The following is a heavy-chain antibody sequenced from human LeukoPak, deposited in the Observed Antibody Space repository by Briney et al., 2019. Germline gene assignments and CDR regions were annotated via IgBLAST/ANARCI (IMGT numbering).Heavy chain of an antibody. D-gene: IGHD3-22*01. CDR3: AREGHDSSGYYFLDY. J-gene: IGHJ4*02. V-gene: IGHV4-34*01. CDR1: GGSFSGYY. Sequence: PSETLSLTCAVYGGSFSGYYWSWIRQPPGKGLEWIGEINHSGRPNYTPSLTTRVTISVDTSKNQFSVKLSSVTAADTAVYYCAREGHDSSGYYFLDYWGQGTLVTVSS. CDR2: INHSGRP.